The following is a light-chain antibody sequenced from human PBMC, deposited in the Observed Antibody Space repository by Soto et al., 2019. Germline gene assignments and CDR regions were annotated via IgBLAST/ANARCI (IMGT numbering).Light chain of an antibody. CDR3: QQSYSTPKT. V-gene: IGKV1-39*01. CDR1: QSISSY. J-gene: IGKJ1*01. CDR2: AAS. Sequence: DIVVTQSPSSLSASVGDRVTITCRASQSISSYLNWYQQKPGKAPKLLIYAASSLQSGVPSRFSGSGSGTDFTLTISSLQPEDFATYYCQQSYSTPKTFGQGTKVEIK.